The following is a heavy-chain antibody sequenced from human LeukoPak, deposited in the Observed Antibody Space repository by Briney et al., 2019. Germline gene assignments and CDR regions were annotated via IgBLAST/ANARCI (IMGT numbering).Heavy chain of an antibody. D-gene: IGHD5-24*01. J-gene: IGHJ4*02. CDR2: IRSKANSYAT. CDR3: TKLEMASRLGY. Sequence: GGSLRLSCAASGFTSSGSAMHWVRQASGKGLEWVGRIRSKANSYATPYAASVKGRFTISRDDSKNTAYLQMNSLKTEDTAVYYCTKLEMASRLGYWGQGTLVTVSS. CDR1: GFTSSGSA. V-gene: IGHV3-73*01.